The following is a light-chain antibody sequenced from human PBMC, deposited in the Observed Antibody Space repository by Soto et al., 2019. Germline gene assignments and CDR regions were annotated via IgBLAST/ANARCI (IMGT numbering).Light chain of an antibody. CDR2: AAS. CDR3: QQSYNDPRA. CDR1: QSISTY. J-gene: IGKJ4*01. V-gene: IGKV1-39*01. Sequence: DIQMTQSPSSLSASVGDRVTITCRASQSISTYVNWYQQKPGKAPELLIYAASSLQSGVPSRFTGSGSGTDFTLAISNLQPDDVATYYCQQSYNDPRALGGGTKVE.